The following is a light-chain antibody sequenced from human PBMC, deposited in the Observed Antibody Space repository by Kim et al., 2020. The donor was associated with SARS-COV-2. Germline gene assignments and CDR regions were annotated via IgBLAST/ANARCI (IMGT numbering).Light chain of an antibody. Sequence: ELTQPPSASASLGASVTLTCTLSSGYSNYKVDWYQQRPGKGPRFVMRVGTGGIVGSKGDGIPDRFSVLGSGLNRYLTIKNIQEEDESDYHCGADHGSGSNFAVFGGGTKLTVL. J-gene: IGLJ2*01. CDR1: SGYSNYK. CDR2: VGTGGIVG. V-gene: IGLV9-49*01. CDR3: GADHGSGSNFAV.